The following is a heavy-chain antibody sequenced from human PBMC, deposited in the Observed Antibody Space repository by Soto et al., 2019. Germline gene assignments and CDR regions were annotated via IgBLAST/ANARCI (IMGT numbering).Heavy chain of an antibody. Sequence: GGSLRLSCAASGFTFSSYGMHWVRQAPGKGLEWVAVIWYDGSNKYYADSVKGRFTISRDNSKNTLYLQMNSLRAEDTAVYYCARDRDSSGWSIPYYFDYWGQGTLVTVSS. CDR1: GFTFSSYG. CDR2: IWYDGSNK. V-gene: IGHV3-33*01. D-gene: IGHD6-19*01. J-gene: IGHJ4*02. CDR3: ARDRDSSGWSIPYYFDY.